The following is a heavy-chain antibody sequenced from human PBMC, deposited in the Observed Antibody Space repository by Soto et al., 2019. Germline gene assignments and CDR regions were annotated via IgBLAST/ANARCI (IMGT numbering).Heavy chain of an antibody. D-gene: IGHD3-16*01. V-gene: IGHV3-7*04. CDR1: GFTFSSYW. J-gene: IGHJ6*01. Sequence: GGSLRLSCAASGFTFSSYWMTWVRQAPGKGLEWVANIQQDGTQKYYVDSVKGRFTISRDSAKNSLYLQMSSLRAEDTAVYYCSTDPSHSWYMGDDVDVWGQGIMVTVSS. CDR2: IQQDGTQK. CDR3: STDPSHSWYMGDDVDV.